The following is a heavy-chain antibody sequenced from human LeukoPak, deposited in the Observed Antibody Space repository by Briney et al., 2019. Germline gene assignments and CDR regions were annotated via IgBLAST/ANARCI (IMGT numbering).Heavy chain of an antibody. V-gene: IGHV3-11*01. CDR3: ARDNSVRDEAWWFNP. D-gene: IGHD5-24*01. CDR2: ISSSGSTI. CDR1: GFTFRTYG. Sequence: GGSLRLSCAASGFTFRTYGMHWVRQAPGKGLEWVSYISSSGSTIYYADSVKGRFTISRDNAKNSLYLQMNSLRAEDTAVYYCARDNSVRDEAWWFNPWGQGTLVTVSS. J-gene: IGHJ5*02.